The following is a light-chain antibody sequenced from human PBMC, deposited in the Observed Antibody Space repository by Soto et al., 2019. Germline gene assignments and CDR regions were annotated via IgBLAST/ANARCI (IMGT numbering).Light chain of an antibody. CDR2: DAS. J-gene: IGKJ5*01. V-gene: IGKV3-11*01. CDR3: QQRSNWPIT. Sequence: EIVMTQSPATLSVSPGERATLSCRASQSVSSNLAWYQQKPGQAPRLLIYDASSRATGIPARFSGSGSGTDFTLTISSLEPEDFAVYYCQQRSNWPITFGQGTRLEIK. CDR1: QSVSSN.